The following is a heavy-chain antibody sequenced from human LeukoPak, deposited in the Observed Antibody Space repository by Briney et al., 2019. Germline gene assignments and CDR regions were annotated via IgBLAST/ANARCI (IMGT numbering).Heavy chain of an antibody. V-gene: IGHV3-74*01. CDR3: ARVVIKSGWFYP. D-gene: IGHD3-22*01. Sequence: GGSLRLSCAASGFTFCSYWMHWVRQAPGKALVWVSRFNSDGSSTSYADSVKGRFTISRDNAKNTLYLQMNSLRAEDTAVYYCARVVIKSGWFYPWGQGTLVTVSS. CDR2: FNSDGSST. CDR1: GFTFCSYW. J-gene: IGHJ5*02.